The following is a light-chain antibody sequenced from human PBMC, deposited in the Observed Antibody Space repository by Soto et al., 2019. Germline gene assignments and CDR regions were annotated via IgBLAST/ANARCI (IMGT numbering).Light chain of an antibody. V-gene: IGKV1-39*01. J-gene: IGKJ2*01. CDR3: QQSYRTPHT. Sequence: DIQMTQSPSSLSASVGDRAPFLSRASKGVTANLLWYRQRQGRAPELLIYAASNLKSGVPSRFSGSGSGTNFTLTITNLQPEDFGTYYCQQSYRTPHTFGQGTKLETK. CDR2: AAS. CDR1: KGVTAN.